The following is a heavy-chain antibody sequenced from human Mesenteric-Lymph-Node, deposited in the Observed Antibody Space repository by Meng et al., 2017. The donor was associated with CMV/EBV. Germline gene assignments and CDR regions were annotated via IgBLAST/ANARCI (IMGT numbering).Heavy chain of an antibody. D-gene: IGHD4-11*01. V-gene: IGHV4-30-4*08. CDR3: ASLGVTVTTYRGNWFDP. CDR2: IYYSGNT. J-gene: IGHJ5*02. Sequence: ISSGDFYWSWIRQPPGKGLQWIGYIYYSGNTYYNPSLKSRLTISVDTSKNQFSLRLSSLTAADTAVYYCASLGVTVTTYRGNWFDPWGQGTLVTVSS. CDR1: ISSGDFY.